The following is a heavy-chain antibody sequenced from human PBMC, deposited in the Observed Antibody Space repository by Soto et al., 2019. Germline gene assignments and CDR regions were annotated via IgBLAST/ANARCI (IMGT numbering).Heavy chain of an antibody. CDR3: ARDHFYSGSNLQVGYFDS. Sequence: ASVKVSCKASNYSFSSFGISWMRQAPGQGLEWMAWINPSNDNTNYAQSLQGRVTLTTDTSTSTAYMELRSLRSDDTAVYFCARDHFYSGSNLQVGYFDSWGQGTLVTVSS. CDR2: INPSNDNT. V-gene: IGHV1-18*01. CDR1: NYSFSSFG. J-gene: IGHJ4*02. D-gene: IGHD1-26*01.